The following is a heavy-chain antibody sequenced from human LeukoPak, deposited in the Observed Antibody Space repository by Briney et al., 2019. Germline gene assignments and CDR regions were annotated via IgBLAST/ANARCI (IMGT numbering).Heavy chain of an antibody. CDR3: ASEPTYSSSWY. D-gene: IGHD6-13*01. CDR1: GFTVSSNY. V-gene: IGHV3-66*01. CDR2: IYSGGST. J-gene: IGHJ4*02. Sequence: GRSLRLSCAASGFTVSSNYMSWVRQAPGKGLEWVSVIYSGGSTYYADSVKGRFTISRDNSKNTLYLQMNSLRAEDTAVYYCASEPTYSSSWYGGQGTLVTVSS.